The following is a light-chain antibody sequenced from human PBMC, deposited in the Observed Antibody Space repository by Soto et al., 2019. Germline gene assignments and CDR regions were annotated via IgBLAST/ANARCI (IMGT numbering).Light chain of an antibody. Sequence: DIQMTQSPSSLSASVGDKVTITCRSSQSIGRYLNWYQQKPGKAPEFLIYGTSNWRSGVPSRFSGSGSGTDFTLTISSLQVEDFATYYCQQSYNTPLTFGGGTKVEIK. V-gene: IGKV1-39*01. CDR1: QSIGRY. J-gene: IGKJ4*01. CDR3: QQSYNTPLT. CDR2: GTS.